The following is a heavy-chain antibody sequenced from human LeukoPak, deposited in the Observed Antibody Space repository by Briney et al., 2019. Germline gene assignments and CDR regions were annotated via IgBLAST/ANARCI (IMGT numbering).Heavy chain of an antibody. CDR2: IYTSGST. CDR1: GGSISSYY. D-gene: IGHD4-17*01. V-gene: IGHV4-4*07. CDR3: ARDSVYGDYVDYFDY. J-gene: IGHJ4*02. Sequence: SETLSLTCTVSGGSISSYYWSWVRQPAGKGLEWIGRIYTSGSTNYNPSLKSRVTMSVDTSKNQFSLKLSSVTAADTAVYYCARDSVYGDYVDYFDYWGQGTLVTVSS.